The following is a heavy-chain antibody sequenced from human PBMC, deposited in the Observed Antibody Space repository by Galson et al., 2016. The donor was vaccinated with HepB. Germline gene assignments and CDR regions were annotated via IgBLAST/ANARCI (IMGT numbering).Heavy chain of an antibody. Sequence: SLRLSCAASGFTVSSNYMTWVRQAPGKGLERVSSIYSGDRTYYADSVKGRFTISRHNSKNTLYLQMNSLRTEDTAVYYCVRSAYSGSYFDYWGRGTLVTVSS. V-gene: IGHV3-53*04. D-gene: IGHD1-26*01. J-gene: IGHJ4*03. CDR1: GFTVSSNY. CDR2: IYSGDRT. CDR3: VRSAYSGSYFDY.